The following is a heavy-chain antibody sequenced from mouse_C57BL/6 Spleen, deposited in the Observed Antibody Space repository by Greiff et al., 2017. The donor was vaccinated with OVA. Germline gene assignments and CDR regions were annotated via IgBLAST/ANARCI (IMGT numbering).Heavy chain of an antibody. CDR1: CYTFPSSD. J-gene: IGHJ1*03. V-gene: IGHV1-85*01. CDR2: LYPRDGRT. Sequence: VQLQASGPELVPPGSSVPLSCKASCYTFPSSDLNWVHPWPVPFLAWIGWLYPRDGRTTYNEKFQGKATLTVETSSSTAYMELHSLTSEDSAVYCGAKKYYGSKSYWYFDVWGTGTTVTVSS. D-gene: IGHD1-1*01. CDR3: AKKYYGSKSYWYFDV.